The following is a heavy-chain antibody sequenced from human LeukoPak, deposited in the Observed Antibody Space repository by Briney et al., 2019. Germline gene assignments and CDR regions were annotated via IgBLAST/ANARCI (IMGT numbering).Heavy chain of an antibody. CDR2: ITGSAGST. D-gene: IGHD4-11*01. CDR1: GFTFTSYS. CDR3: ARLVSS. V-gene: IGHV3-23*01. J-gene: IGHJ3*01. Sequence: GGSLRLSCAASGFTFTSYSMNWVRQAPGKGLEWVSTITGSAGSTFYADSVKGRFTISGDSSKNTLHLQMNSLRAEDTAVYYCARLVSSWGQGTLVTVSS.